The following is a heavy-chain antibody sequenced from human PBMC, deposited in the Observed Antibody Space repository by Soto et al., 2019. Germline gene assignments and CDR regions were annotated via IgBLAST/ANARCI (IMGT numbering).Heavy chain of an antibody. CDR2: IYGDDGE. CDR1: GFSLSSSGVG. CDR3: AHSEGDDYVWGSYKDAFDV. D-gene: IGHD3-16*01. J-gene: IGHJ3*01. Sequence: QITLKESGPTLVKPTQTLTLTCTFSGFSLSSSGVGVGWIRQPPGKALEWLALIYGDDGERYTPSLKTRLTITKDTSKKPVVLTMTNMDPVDTATYYCAHSEGDDYVWGSYKDAFDVRGQGTMVTVSS. V-gene: IGHV2-5*02.